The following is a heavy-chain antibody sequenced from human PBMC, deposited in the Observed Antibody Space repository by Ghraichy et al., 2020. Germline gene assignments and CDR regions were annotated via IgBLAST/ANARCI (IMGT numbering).Heavy chain of an antibody. Sequence: LSLTCAASGFTVSSNYMIWVRQAPGKGLEWVSVLYSGGSTYYADSVKGRFTISKDKSKNTLYLQMNSLRTEDTAVYYCARGENYGDYWGQGTLVTVSS. J-gene: IGHJ4*02. CDR1: GFTVSSNY. V-gene: IGHV3-66*01. CDR3: ARGENYGDY. CDR2: LYSGGST.